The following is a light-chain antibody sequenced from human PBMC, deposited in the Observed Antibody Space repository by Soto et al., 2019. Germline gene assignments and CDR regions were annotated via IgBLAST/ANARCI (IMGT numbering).Light chain of an antibody. CDR3: RNRNTTPVT. Sequence: EIVLTQSPATLSLSPGERATLSCRASQSVSSYLAWYQQKPGQAPRLLIYDASNRATGIPARFSGSGSGTDSTPPICSLVPEDVGAFDYRNRNTTPVTLAQATRLEI. CDR1: QSVSSY. V-gene: IGKV3-11*01. CDR2: DAS. J-gene: IGKJ5*01.